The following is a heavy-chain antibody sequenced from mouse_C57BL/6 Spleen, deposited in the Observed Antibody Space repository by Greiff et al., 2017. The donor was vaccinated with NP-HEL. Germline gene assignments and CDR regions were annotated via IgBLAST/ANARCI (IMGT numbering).Heavy chain of an antibody. CDR2: ISRGSSTI. D-gene: IGHD4-1*01. CDR3: ARNWDVPY. Sequence: EVQVVESGGGLVKPGGSLKLSCAASGFTFSDYGMHWFRQAPEKGLEWVAYISRGSSTIYYADTVKGRFTISRDNAKNTLFLQMTSLRSEDTGMYYCARNWDVPYWGQGTRVTGSA. V-gene: IGHV5-17*01. J-gene: IGHJ3*01. CDR1: GFTFSDYG.